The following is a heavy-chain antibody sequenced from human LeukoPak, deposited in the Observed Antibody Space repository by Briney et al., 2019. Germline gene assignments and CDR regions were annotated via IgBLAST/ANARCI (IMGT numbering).Heavy chain of an antibody. CDR2: IRYDGSNK. Sequence: GGSLRLSCAASGFTFSSYGMHWVRQAPGKGLEWVAFIRYDGSNKYYADSVKGRFTISRDNSKNTLYLQVNSLRAEDTAVYYCAKDPIRIGAAIQISAYYFDYWGQGTLVTVSS. J-gene: IGHJ4*02. CDR1: GFTFSSYG. V-gene: IGHV3-30*02. CDR3: AKDPIRIGAAIQISAYYFDY. D-gene: IGHD6-13*01.